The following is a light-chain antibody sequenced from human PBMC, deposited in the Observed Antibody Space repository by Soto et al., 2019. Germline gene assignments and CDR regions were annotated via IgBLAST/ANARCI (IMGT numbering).Light chain of an antibody. J-gene: IGKJ1*01. Sequence: DIQMTQSPSTLSASVGGRVIITCRASQSIGSWLAWYQQKAGKAPKLLIYDASSLRSGVPSRFSGSGSGTEFTLTISSLQPDDFAPYYCQPYNSYSETFGQGTKVEIK. V-gene: IGKV1-5*01. CDR3: QPYNSYSET. CDR2: DAS. CDR1: QSIGSW.